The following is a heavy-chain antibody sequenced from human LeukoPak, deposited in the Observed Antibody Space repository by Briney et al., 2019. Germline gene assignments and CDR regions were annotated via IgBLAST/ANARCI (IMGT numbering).Heavy chain of an antibody. V-gene: IGHV3-30-3*01. D-gene: IGHD2-15*01. CDR3: ARDGHLGYCSGGSCYWGYFDY. J-gene: IGHJ4*02. Sequence: GRSLRLSCAASGFTFSSYAMHWVRQAPGKGLEWVAVISYDGSNKYYADSVKGRFTISRDNSKNTLYLQMNSLRAEDTAVYYCARDGHLGYCSGGSCYWGYFDYCGQGTLVTVSS. CDR2: ISYDGSNK. CDR1: GFTFSSYA.